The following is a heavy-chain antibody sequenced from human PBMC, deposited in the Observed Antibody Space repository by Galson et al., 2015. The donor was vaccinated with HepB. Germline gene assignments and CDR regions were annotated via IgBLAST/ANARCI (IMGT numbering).Heavy chain of an antibody. D-gene: IGHD3-9*01. J-gene: IGHJ4*02. V-gene: IGHV3-21*01. CDR1: GFTFSGYS. Sequence: SLRLSCAASGFTFSGYSMNWVRQAPGKGLEWVSSISFTNNFINYADSVKGRSTISGDKAKNSLYLQMSSLRAEDTAVYYCARDARPRYGPLPGSHVFDYWGQGILVAVSS. CDR3: ARDARPRYGPLPGSHVFDY. CDR2: ISFTNNFI.